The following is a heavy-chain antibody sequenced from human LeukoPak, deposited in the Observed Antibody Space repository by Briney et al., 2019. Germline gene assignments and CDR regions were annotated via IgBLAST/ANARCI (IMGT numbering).Heavy chain of an antibody. V-gene: IGHV4-31*03. CDR2: IYYSGST. J-gene: IGHJ4*02. Sequence: SETLSLTCTVSGGSICSGGYYWSWIRQHPGKGLEWIGYIYYSGSTYYNPSLKSRVTISVDTSKNQFSLKLSSVTAADTAVYYCARVYAGVWSPFDYWGQGTLVTVSS. D-gene: IGHD3-10*01. CDR1: GGSICSGGYY. CDR3: ARVYAGVWSPFDY.